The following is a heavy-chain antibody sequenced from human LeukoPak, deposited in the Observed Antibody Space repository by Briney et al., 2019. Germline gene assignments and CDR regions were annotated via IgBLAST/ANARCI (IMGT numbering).Heavy chain of an antibody. J-gene: IGHJ3*02. V-gene: IGHV4-30-4*07. CDR1: GGSISSGGYS. Sequence: SETLSLTCAVSGGSISSGGYSWSWIRQPPGKGLEWIGYIYYSGSTYYNPSLKSRVTISVDTSKNQFSLKLSSVTAADTAVYYCARAPGDYKDAFDIWGQGTMVTVSS. CDR2: IYYSGST. D-gene: IGHD4-17*01. CDR3: ARAPGDYKDAFDI.